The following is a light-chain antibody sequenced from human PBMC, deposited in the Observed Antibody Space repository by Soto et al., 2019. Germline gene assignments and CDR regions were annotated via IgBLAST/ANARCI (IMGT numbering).Light chain of an antibody. Sequence: DIVLTQSPGTLSLSPGERATLSCRASQSVNNDYLAWYQKKPGQAPRLLFYGTSIRATGIPDRFSGSGSGTDITLSISRLEPEDFAVYYCQQYGSSPPRFTFGPGTKVDIK. J-gene: IGKJ3*01. V-gene: IGKV3-20*01. CDR1: QSVNNDY. CDR2: GTS. CDR3: QQYGSSPPRFT.